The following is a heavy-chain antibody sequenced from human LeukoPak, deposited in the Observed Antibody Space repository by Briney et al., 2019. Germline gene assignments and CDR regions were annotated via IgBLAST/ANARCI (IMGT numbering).Heavy chain of an antibody. CDR2: MYYSGST. Sequence: GSLRLSCAASGFTFSSYSMNWVRQPPGKGLEWIGYMYYSGSTNYNPSLKSRVTISIDTSKNQFSLQLSSVTAADTAVYYCARLDNGRGAFDYWGQGTLVTVSS. CDR1: GFTFSSYS. V-gene: IGHV4-59*01. CDR3: ARLDNGRGAFDY. D-gene: IGHD1-26*01. J-gene: IGHJ4*02.